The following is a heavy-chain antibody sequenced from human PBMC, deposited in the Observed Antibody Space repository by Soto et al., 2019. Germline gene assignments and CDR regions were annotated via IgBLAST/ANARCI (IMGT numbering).Heavy chain of an antibody. CDR2: IYYSGST. CDR3: ARELGNINWFDP. CDR1: GGSISSYY. J-gene: IGHJ5*02. Sequence: SETLSLTCTVSGGSISSYYWSWIRQPPGKGLEWIGYIYYSGSTYYNPSLKSRVTISVDTPKNQFSLKLSSVTAADTAVYYCARELGNINWFDPWGQGIMVTVSS. V-gene: IGHV4-59*06. D-gene: IGHD6-6*01.